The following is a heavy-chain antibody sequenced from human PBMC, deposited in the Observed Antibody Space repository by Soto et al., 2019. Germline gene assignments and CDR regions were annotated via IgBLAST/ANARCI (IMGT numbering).Heavy chain of an antibody. CDR2: TYYRSKWYN. V-gene: IGHV6-1*01. Sequence: LSLTCAISGDSVSSNSAAWNWIRQSPSRGLEWLGRTYYRSKWYNDYAVSVKSRITINPDTSKNKFSLQLNSVTPEDTAMYYCARDNPATILDYSYGMDVWGQGTTVTVYS. J-gene: IGHJ6*02. CDR3: ARDNPATILDYSYGMDV. D-gene: IGHD5-12*01. CDR1: GDSVSSNSAA.